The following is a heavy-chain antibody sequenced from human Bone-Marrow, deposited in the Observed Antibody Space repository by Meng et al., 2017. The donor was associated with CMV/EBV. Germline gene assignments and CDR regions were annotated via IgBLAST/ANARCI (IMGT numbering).Heavy chain of an antibody. J-gene: IGHJ4*02. CDR2: IKQDGSEK. V-gene: IGHV3-7*01. CDR3: ARDRPINIVVVVAATRGYDY. D-gene: IGHD2-15*01. Sequence: GESLKISCAASGFTFSSYWMSWVRQAPGKGLEWVANIKQDGSEKYYVDSVKGRFTISRDNAKNSLYLQMNSLRAEDTAVYYCARDRPINIVVVVAATRGYDYWGQGTLVTVSS. CDR1: GFTFSSYW.